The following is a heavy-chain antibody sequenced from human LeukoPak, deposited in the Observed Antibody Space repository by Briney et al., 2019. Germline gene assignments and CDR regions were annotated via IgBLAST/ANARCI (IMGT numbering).Heavy chain of an antibody. J-gene: IGHJ6*03. CDR2: ISSSGSNI. D-gene: IGHD2-15*01. V-gene: IGHV3-48*03. Sequence: PGGSLRLSCAASGFTFSSYEMNWVRQAPGKGLEWVSYISSSGSNIYYADSVKGRFTISRDNAKNSLYLQMNRLRAEDTAVYYCATDFVGGTGGGDYYYYMDVWGQGTPVTVSS. CDR3: ATDFVGGTGGGDYYYYMDV. CDR1: GFTFSSYE.